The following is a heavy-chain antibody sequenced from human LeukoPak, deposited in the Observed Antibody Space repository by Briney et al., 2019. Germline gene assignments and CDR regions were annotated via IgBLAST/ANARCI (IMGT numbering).Heavy chain of an antibody. J-gene: IGHJ4*02. CDR2: ISSSSSYI. V-gene: IGHV3-21*01. Sequence: GGSLRLSCAASGFTFSRYSMNWVRQAPGKGLEGVSSISSSSSYIYYADSVKGRFTISRDNAKNSLYLQMNSLRAEDTAVYYCARDPGYYDSSGYYVDYWGQGTLVTVSS. CDR3: ARDPGYYDSSGYYVDY. CDR1: GFTFSRYS. D-gene: IGHD3-22*01.